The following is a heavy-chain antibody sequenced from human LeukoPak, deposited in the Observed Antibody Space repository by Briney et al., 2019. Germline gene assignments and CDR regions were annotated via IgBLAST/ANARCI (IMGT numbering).Heavy chain of an antibody. V-gene: IGHV4-39*07. J-gene: IGHJ4*02. CDR2: ISHSGST. Sequence: PSETLSLTCTVSGGSITSSNYYWGWIRQPPEKGLEWIGSISHSGSTYYNPSLKSRVTLSVDTSKNQFSLKLNSMTAADTAVYYCASSLEDRWIQLLFDYWGQGTLVTVSS. CDR3: ASSLEDRWIQLLFDY. D-gene: IGHD5-18*01. CDR1: GGSITSSNYY.